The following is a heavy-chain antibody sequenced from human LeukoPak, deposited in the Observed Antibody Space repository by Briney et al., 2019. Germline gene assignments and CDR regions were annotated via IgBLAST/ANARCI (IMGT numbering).Heavy chain of an antibody. CDR2: INHSGST. CDR1: GGSFSGYY. D-gene: IGHD1-1*01. CDR3: AGRRTTGTTFGY. J-gene: IGHJ4*02. V-gene: IGHV4-34*01. Sequence: SETLSLTCAVYGGSFSGYYWSWIRQPPGKGLEWIGEINHSGSTNYNPSLKSRVTISVDTSKNQFSLKLSSVTAADTAVYYCAGRRTTGTTFGYWGQGTLVTVSS.